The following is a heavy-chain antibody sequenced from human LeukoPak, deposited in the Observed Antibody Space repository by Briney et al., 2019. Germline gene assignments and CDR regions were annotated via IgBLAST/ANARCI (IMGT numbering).Heavy chain of an antibody. Sequence: GGSLRLSCAASGFTFSSYSMNWVRQAPGKGLEWVSYISSSGSTIYYADSVKGRFTISRDNAKNSLYLQMNSLRAEDTAVYYCARDRDGTGAFDIWGQGTMVTVSS. CDR3: ARDRDGTGAFDI. CDR1: GFTFSSYS. CDR2: ISSSGSTI. J-gene: IGHJ3*02. D-gene: IGHD1-1*01. V-gene: IGHV3-48*04.